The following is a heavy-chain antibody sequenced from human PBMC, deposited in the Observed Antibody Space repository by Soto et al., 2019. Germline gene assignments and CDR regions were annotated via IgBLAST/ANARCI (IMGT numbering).Heavy chain of an antibody. CDR2: VFHTGNT. CDR1: GDSSSSSVW. J-gene: IGHJ4*02. Sequence: SETLSLTCAVSGDSSSSSVWWSWVRQPPGKGLEWIGEVFHTGNTNYNPSLKSRVTMSVDKSTNEFSLKVTSVTAADTAIYYCARKAWVRFDYWGQGALVTLSS. CDR3: ARKAWVRFDY. D-gene: IGHD7-27*01. V-gene: IGHV4-4*02.